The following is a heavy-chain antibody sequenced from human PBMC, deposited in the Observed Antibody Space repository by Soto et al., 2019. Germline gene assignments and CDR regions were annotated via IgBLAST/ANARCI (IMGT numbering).Heavy chain of an antibody. CDR2: IYPGDSDT. CDR1: GYSFTSYW. J-gene: IGHJ6*02. V-gene: IGHV5-51*01. Sequence: PGESLKISCKGSGYSFTSYWISWVRQMPGKGLEWMGIIYPGDSDTRYSPSFQGQVTISADKSISTAYLQWSSLKASDTAMYYCARHSTVGYCISTSCYAGGWRYYGMDVWGQGTTVTVSS. D-gene: IGHD2-2*01. CDR3: ARHSTVGYCISTSCYAGGWRYYGMDV.